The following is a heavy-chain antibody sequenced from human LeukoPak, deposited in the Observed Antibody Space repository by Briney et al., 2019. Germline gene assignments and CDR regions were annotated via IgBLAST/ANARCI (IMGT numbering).Heavy chain of an antibody. CDR2: IKQDGSEK. J-gene: IGHJ6*03. V-gene: IGHV3-7*01. CDR3: ARLVTDYYYYMDV. CDR1: GFTFSSYW. Sequence: GGSLRLSCAASGFTFSSYWMSWVRQAPGKGLEWVANIKQDGSEKYYVDSVKGRFTISRDNAKNSLYLQMNSLRAEDTAVYYCARLVTDYYYYMDVWGKGTTVTISS.